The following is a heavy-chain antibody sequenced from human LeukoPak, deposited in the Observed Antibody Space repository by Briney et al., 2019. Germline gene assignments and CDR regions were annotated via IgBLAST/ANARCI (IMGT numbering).Heavy chain of an antibody. J-gene: IGHJ4*02. D-gene: IGHD6-13*01. Sequence: ASVKVSCKASGYTFTGYGISWVRQAPGQGLEWMGWISAYNGNTNYAQKLQGRVTMTTDTSTSTAYMELRSLRSDDTAVYYCARDRRIAAAGTGNYWGQGTLVTVSS. CDR3: ARDRRIAAAGTGNY. CDR2: ISAYNGNT. CDR1: GYTFTGYG. V-gene: IGHV1-18*01.